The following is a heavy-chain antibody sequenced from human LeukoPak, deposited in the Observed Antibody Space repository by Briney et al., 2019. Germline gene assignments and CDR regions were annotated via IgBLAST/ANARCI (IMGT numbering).Heavy chain of an antibody. CDR3: ARAYGSGSYITY. V-gene: IGHV4-34*01. CDR2: INHSGST. J-gene: IGHJ4*02. Sequence: SETLSLTCAVYGGSFSDYYWSWIRQPPGKGLEWIGEINHSGSTNYNPSLKSRVTISVDTSKNQFSLRLSSVTAADTAVYYCARAYGSGSYITYWGQGTLVTVSS. CDR1: GGSFSDYY. D-gene: IGHD3-10*01.